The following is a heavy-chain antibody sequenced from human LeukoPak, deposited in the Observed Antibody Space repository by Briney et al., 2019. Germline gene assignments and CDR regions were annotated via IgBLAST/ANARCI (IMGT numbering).Heavy chain of an antibody. J-gene: IGHJ5*02. D-gene: IGHD2-2*01. V-gene: IGHV3-30*02. Sequence: GGSLRLSCAASGFTFSSYGMHWVRQAPGKGLEGVAFIRYDGSNKYYADSVKGRFTISRDNSKNTLYLQMNSLRAEDTAVYYCAKPYCSSTSCYSPWGQGTLVTVSS. CDR3: AKPYCSSTSCYSP. CDR2: IRYDGSNK. CDR1: GFTFSSYG.